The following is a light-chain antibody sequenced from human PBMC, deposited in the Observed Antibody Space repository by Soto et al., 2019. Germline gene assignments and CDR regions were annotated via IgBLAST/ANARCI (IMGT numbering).Light chain of an antibody. CDR2: GAS. CDR3: QQYGRSPWT. Sequence: EIVLTQSPGTLSLSPGEGATLSCRASQSVSSSYLAWYQQKPGQAPRLVIYGASSRATGIPDRFSGSGSGTDFTLTISRLEPEDFAVYYCQQYGRSPWTFGQGTKVEIK. V-gene: IGKV3-20*01. CDR1: QSVSSSY. J-gene: IGKJ1*01.